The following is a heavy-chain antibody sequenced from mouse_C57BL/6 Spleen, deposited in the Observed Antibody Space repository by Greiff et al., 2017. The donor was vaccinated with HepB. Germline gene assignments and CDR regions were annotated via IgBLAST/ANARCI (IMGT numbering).Heavy chain of an antibody. CDR1: GFTFSSYA. J-gene: IGHJ1*03. D-gene: IGHD1-1*01. Sequence: EVKLVESGGGLVKPGGSLKLSCAASGFTFSSYAMSWVRQTPEKRLEWVATISDGGSYTYYPDNVEGRFTISRDNAKNNLYLQMSHLKSEDTAMYYCARDGSSWYFDVWGTGTTVTVSS. CDR2: ISDGGSYT. V-gene: IGHV5-4*01. CDR3: ARDGSSWYFDV.